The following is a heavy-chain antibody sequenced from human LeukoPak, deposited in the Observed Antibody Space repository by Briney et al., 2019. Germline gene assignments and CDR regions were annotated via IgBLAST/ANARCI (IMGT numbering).Heavy chain of an antibody. D-gene: IGHD1-26*01. CDR1: GFTFSDYY. CDR2: ISSSSSYT. Sequence: KPGESLRLSCAASGFTFSDYYMSWIPAAPEKGVEWVSYISSSSSYTNSAKSVKGRLTISRDNPETSLYLQMNSVRADVSAVYYCARSGSHDYWGQGTLVTVSS. J-gene: IGHJ4*02. CDR3: ARSGSHDY. V-gene: IGHV3-11*03.